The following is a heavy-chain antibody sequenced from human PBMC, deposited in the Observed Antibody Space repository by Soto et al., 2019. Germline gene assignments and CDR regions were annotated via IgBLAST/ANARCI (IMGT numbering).Heavy chain of an antibody. V-gene: IGHV4-4*02. CDR3: ARRWGEGRVDY. Sequence: QVQLQESGPGLVKPSGTLSLTCAVSGASISSSNWWSWVRQPPGKGLEWIGEIYHSGSTNYNPSLKXRXTXSXXKSRNQFSLKRRSVTAADTAVYYCARRWGEGRVDYWGQGTLVTVSS. CDR2: IYHSGST. CDR1: GASISSSNW. D-gene: IGHD3-10*01. J-gene: IGHJ4*02.